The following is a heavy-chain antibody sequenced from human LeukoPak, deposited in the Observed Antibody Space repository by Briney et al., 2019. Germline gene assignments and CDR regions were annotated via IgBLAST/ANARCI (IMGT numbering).Heavy chain of an antibody. CDR2: IYYSGST. J-gene: IGHJ6*02. Sequence: SETLSLTCTVSGGSVNSGSYYWNWIRQPPGKGLEWIGYIYYSGSTNYNPSLKSRVTISVDTSKNQFSLKLSSVTAADTAVYYCARPLLQLPYHYYGMDVWGQGTTVTVSS. CDR1: GGSVNSGSYY. D-gene: IGHD2-2*01. CDR3: ARPLLQLPYHYYGMDV. V-gene: IGHV4-61*01.